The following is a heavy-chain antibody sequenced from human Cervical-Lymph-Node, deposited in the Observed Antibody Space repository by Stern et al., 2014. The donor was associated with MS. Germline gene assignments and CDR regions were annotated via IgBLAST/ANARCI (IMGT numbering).Heavy chain of an antibody. CDR3: ARNTVY. J-gene: IGHJ4*02. Sequence: VQLVQSGAEVKKPGASVKVSCTVSGYTLTNYDLNWVRQAPGQGLEWMGWISPQSGKTSYAPRFQGRVNMTRDTSRSIAYMELSSLGYDDTAVYYCARNTVYWGQGTLVTVSS. D-gene: IGHD4-17*01. V-gene: IGHV1-8*01. CDR2: ISPQSGKT. CDR1: GYTLTNYD.